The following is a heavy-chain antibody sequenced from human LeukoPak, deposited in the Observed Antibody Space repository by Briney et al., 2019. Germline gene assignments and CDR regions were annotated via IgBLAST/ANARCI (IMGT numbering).Heavy chain of an antibody. J-gene: IGHJ4*02. CDR2: INPTSGGT. V-gene: IGHV1-2*02. CDR1: GYTFTGYY. D-gene: IGHD3-22*01. Sequence: ASVKVSCKASGYTFTGYYMHWVRQAPGQGLEWMGWINPTSGGTNYAQKFQGRVTMTRDTSISTAYLELSRLRSDDTAVYYCATYDYYASSGYDYCGQGTLVTVSS. CDR3: ATYDYYASSGYDY.